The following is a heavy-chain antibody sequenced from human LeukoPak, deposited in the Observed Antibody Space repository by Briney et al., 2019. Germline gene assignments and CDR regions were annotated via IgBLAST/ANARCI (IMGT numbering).Heavy chain of an antibody. Sequence: TGGSLRLSCAASGFTFSSYSMNWVRQAPGKGLEWVSSISSSSSYIYYADSVKGRFTISRDNAKNSLYLQMNSLRAEDTAVYYCARERSMGRVDYWGQGTLVTVSS. J-gene: IGHJ4*02. V-gene: IGHV3-21*01. CDR2: ISSSSSYI. D-gene: IGHD3-10*01. CDR1: GFTFSSYS. CDR3: ARERSMGRVDY.